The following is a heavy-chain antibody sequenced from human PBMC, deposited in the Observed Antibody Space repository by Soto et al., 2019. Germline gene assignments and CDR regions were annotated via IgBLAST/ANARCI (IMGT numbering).Heavy chain of an antibody. Sequence: EVQLLESGGGLVQPGGSLRLSCAASRFTFSTHAMSWVRQAPGKGLEWVSGISGGGGTTYYADSVKGRFTISRDDSKNTLYLQMNSLRAEDTAVYYCVKDYGIVGTPSLFDDWGQGTLVTVSS. V-gene: IGHV3-23*01. CDR1: RFTFSTHA. CDR2: ISGGGGTT. CDR3: VKDYGIVGTPSLFDD. J-gene: IGHJ4*02. D-gene: IGHD1-26*01.